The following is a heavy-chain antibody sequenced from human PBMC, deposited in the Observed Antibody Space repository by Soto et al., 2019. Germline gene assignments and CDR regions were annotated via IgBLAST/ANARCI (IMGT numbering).Heavy chain of an antibody. CDR3: ARDPTGEFYFDY. D-gene: IGHD7-27*01. Sequence: EVQLVESGGGLVQPGGSLRLSCAASGFTVSSNYMSWVRQAPGKGLEWVSVIYSGGSTYYADSVKGRFTISRDNSKNTLYLQMNSLRAEDTAVYYCARDPTGEFYFDYWGQGTLVTVSS. V-gene: IGHV3-66*01. J-gene: IGHJ4*02. CDR1: GFTVSSNY. CDR2: IYSGGST.